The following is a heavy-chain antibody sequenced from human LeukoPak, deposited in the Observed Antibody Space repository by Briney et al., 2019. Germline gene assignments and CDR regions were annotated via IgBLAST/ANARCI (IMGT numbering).Heavy chain of an antibody. Sequence: PGGSLRLSCVTSGFSFSSYAMAWVRQAPGKGLEWLSPISAAGGVTYYADSVRGRFTVSRDNSKKTLYLEMNSLRAADRAVYYCAKGVRDFYDSSGFLFDYWGQGALLTVSS. CDR2: ISAAGGVT. J-gene: IGHJ4*02. CDR1: GFSFSSYA. D-gene: IGHD3-22*01. CDR3: AKGVRDFYDSSGFLFDY. V-gene: IGHV3-23*01.